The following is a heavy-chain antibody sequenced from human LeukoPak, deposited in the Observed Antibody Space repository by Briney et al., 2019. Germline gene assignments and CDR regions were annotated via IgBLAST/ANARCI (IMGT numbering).Heavy chain of an antibody. J-gene: IGHJ4*02. D-gene: IGHD1-26*01. CDR3: ARGSPFREPIDY. CDR2: INPNSGGT. CDR1: VYTFTGYY. V-gene: IGHV1-2*06. Sequence: ASVTVSCKASVYTFTGYYMHGVRQAPGQGREWMGRINPNSGGTNYAQKFQGRVTMTRDTYISTAYMELSRLRSDDTAVYYCARGSPFREPIDYWGQGTLVTVSS.